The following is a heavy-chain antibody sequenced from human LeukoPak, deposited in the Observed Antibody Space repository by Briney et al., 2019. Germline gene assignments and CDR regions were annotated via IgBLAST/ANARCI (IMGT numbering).Heavy chain of an antibody. Sequence: GESLKISCKGSGYSFNSFWIGWVRQMPGKGLEWMGIIYPGDSDTRYSPSFQSQVTISADKSISTAYLQWSSLKASGTAMYYCARQIAVADFDYWGQGTLVTVSS. D-gene: IGHD6-19*01. J-gene: IGHJ4*02. V-gene: IGHV5-51*01. CDR3: ARQIAVADFDY. CDR2: IYPGDSDT. CDR1: GYSFNSFW.